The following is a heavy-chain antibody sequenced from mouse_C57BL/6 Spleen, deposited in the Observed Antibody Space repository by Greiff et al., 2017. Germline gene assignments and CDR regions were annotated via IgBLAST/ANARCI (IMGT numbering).Heavy chain of an antibody. Sequence: VQLHQSGAELVKPGASVKISCKASGYAFSSYWMNWVKQRPGKVLEWIGQIYPGDGDPNSNGKFTGKATLTADKSSSTAYMQLSSLTSEDSAVYFCARDNSSYDYWGQGTTLTVSS. V-gene: IGHV1-80*01. CDR3: ARDNSSYDY. J-gene: IGHJ2*01. CDR2: IYPGDGDP. CDR1: GYAFSSYW. D-gene: IGHD1-1*01.